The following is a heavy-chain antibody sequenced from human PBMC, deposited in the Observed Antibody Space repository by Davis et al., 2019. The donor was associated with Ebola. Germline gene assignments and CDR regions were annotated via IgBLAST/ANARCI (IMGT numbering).Heavy chain of an antibody. CDR3: ARFPTIGMIVVWPKKIDDAFDI. D-gene: IGHD3-22*01. Sequence: MPSETLSLTCTVSGGSISSGGYYWSWIRQHPGKGLEWIGYIYYSGSTYYNPSLKSRVTISVDTSKNQFSLKLSSVTAADTAVYYCARFPTIGMIVVWPKKIDDAFDIWGQGTMVTVSS. J-gene: IGHJ3*02. CDR2: IYYSGST. CDR1: GGSISSGGYY. V-gene: IGHV4-31*03.